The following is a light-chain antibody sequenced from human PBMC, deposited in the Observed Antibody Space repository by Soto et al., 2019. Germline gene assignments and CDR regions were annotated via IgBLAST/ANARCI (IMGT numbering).Light chain of an antibody. Sequence: QSALTQPRSVSGSPGQSVTISCTGTSSDVGTYDFVSWYQQHPGKAPKLIIYDVSKRPSGVPDRFSGSKSGNTASLTISGLQAEDEADYWCCSYAGTYTYVFGSGTKVT. J-gene: IGLJ1*01. V-gene: IGLV2-11*01. CDR1: SSDVGTYDF. CDR3: CSYAGTYTYV. CDR2: DVS.